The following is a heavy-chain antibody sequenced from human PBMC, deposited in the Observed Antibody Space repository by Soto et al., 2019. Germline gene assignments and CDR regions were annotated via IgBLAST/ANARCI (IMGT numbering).Heavy chain of an antibody. CDR2: VWYDGGNK. J-gene: IGHJ6*02. V-gene: IGHV3-33*01. CDR1: GFTFRNYA. Sequence: QVQLVDSGGGVVQPGRSLRLSCAASGFTFRNYAMHWVRQAPGKGLEWVALVWYDGGNKNYVDSVKGRFTISRDNSKNTLYLKSNSLREEKTVVYYCMRAACYSGNEYVYGYGMDVWGQGTTVTVSS. CDR3: MRAACYSGNEYVYGYGMDV. D-gene: IGHD5-12*01.